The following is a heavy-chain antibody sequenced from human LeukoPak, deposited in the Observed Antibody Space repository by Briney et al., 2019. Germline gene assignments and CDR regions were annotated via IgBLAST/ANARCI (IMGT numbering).Heavy chain of an antibody. Sequence: PGGSLRLSCAASGFIFNTYSLNWVRQAPGKGLEWVSPINSGSNFIYYGDSVKGRFTVSRDNARKSLYLQMNSLRAEDTAVYYCARGSYYCGGDCYDFDYWGQGTLVTVSS. J-gene: IGHJ4*02. CDR3: ARGSYYCGGDCYDFDY. D-gene: IGHD2-21*02. CDR1: GFIFNTYS. V-gene: IGHV3-21*01. CDR2: INSGSNFI.